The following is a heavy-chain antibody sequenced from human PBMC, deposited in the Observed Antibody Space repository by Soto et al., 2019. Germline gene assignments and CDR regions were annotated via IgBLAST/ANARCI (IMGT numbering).Heavy chain of an antibody. D-gene: IGHD3-16*01. J-gene: IGHJ4*02. CDR3: VKDLGTQGEYFDY. Sequence: EVQLLESGGGLVQPGGSLRLSCAASGFSFRSYAMTWVRQAPGKGLDWVSTISAIGGSTYYVDSVKGRFTISRDNSKNTLYLQMNSLRAEDTAVYYCVKDLGTQGEYFDYWGQGTLVTVSS. V-gene: IGHV3-23*01. CDR2: ISAIGGST. CDR1: GFSFRSYA.